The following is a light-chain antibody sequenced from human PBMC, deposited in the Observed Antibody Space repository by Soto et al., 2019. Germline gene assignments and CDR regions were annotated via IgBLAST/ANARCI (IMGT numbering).Light chain of an antibody. Sequence: DTQMTQSPSTLSASVGYRVSFTCRASQSISTWLAWYQQKPGEAPKLLIYKASTLESGVPSRFSGSGSGTEFTLTISSLQPDDFATYYCQQFNSYPITFGQGTRLEIK. CDR2: KAS. CDR3: QQFNSYPIT. V-gene: IGKV1-5*03. CDR1: QSISTW. J-gene: IGKJ5*01.